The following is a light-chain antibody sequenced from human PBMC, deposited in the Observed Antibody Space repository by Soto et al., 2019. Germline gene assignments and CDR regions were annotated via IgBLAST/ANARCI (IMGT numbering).Light chain of an antibody. CDR1: QSLSSSS. J-gene: IGKJ1*01. Sequence: EIVLTQSPGTLSMSPGEGATLSCRTSQSLSSSSSAWYQHTPSQPPSLLIYAASSRATGIPDRLSGSGSGTDFTLTISRLEPEDFAVYYCQQYGSSPGTFGQGTKVDIK. CDR2: AAS. V-gene: IGKV3-20*01. CDR3: QQYGSSPGT.